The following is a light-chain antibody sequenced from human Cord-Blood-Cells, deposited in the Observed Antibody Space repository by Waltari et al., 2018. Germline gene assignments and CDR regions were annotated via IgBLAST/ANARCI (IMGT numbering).Light chain of an antibody. J-gene: IGLJ3*02. CDR2: EGS. V-gene: IGLV2-23*01. CDR1: RRFLGSYYL. CDR3: CSYAGSSTWV. Sequence: QFARTHPASVSGSPGKSITIPCTRTRRFLGSYYLGPWYHQHPGQAPKLMIYEGSNRPSGVSNRFSGSKSGNTASLTISGLQAENEADYYCCSYAGSSTWVFGGGNKLTVL.